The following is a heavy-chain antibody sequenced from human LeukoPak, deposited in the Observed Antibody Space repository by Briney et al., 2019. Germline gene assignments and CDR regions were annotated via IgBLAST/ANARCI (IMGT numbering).Heavy chain of an antibody. D-gene: IGHD1-26*01. V-gene: IGHV1-2*02. CDR2: INPNSGGT. Sequence: ASVTVSCKASGYTFTGYYMHWVRQAPGQGLEWMGWINPNSGGTNYAQKFQGRVTMTRDTSISTAYMELSRLRCDDTAVYYCARVGGATTFYFDYCGQGTLVTVSS. CDR1: GYTFTGYY. J-gene: IGHJ4*02. CDR3: ARVGGATTFYFDY.